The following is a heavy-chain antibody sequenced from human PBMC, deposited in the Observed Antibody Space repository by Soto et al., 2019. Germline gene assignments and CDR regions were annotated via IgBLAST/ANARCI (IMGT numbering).Heavy chain of an antibody. CDR1: GFTFSSYG. Sequence: GGSLRLSCAASGFTFSSYGMHWVRQAPGKGLEWVAVIWYDGSNKYYADSVKGRFTISRDNSKNTLYLQMNSLRAEDTAVYYCARGLTYFDWSRHAFDIWGQGTMVTVSS. J-gene: IGHJ3*02. CDR2: IWYDGSNK. CDR3: ARGLTYFDWSRHAFDI. V-gene: IGHV3-33*01. D-gene: IGHD3-9*01.